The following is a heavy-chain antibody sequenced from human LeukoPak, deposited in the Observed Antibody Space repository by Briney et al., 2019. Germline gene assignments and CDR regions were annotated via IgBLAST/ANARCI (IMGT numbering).Heavy chain of an antibody. Sequence: GGSLRLSCAASGFTFSSYGMHWVRQAPGKGLEWVAVISYDGSNRYYADSVKGRFTISRDNSKNTLYLQMNSLRDEDTAVYYCATDWGSSDYWGQGTLVTVSS. CDR2: ISYDGSNR. V-gene: IGHV3-30*03. CDR3: ATDWGSSDY. D-gene: IGHD7-27*01. J-gene: IGHJ4*02. CDR1: GFTFSSYG.